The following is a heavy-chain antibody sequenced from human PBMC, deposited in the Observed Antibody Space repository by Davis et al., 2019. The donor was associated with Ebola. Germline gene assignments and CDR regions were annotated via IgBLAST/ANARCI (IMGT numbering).Heavy chain of an antibody. Sequence: GESLKISCAASGFTFSSYSMNWVRQAPGKGLEWVLSISSSSSYIYYADSVKGRFTISRDNSKNTLYLQMNSLRAEDTAVYYCAKQFPTPGVVAATVDYWGQGTLVTVSS. CDR3: AKQFPTPGVVAATVDY. CDR1: GFTFSSYS. J-gene: IGHJ4*02. D-gene: IGHD2-15*01. V-gene: IGHV3-21*04. CDR2: ISSSSSYI.